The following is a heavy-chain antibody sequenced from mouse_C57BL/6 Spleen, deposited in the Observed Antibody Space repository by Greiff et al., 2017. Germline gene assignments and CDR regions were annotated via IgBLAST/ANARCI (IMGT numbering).Heavy chain of an antibody. V-gene: IGHV1-15*01. CDR1: GYTFTDFE. Sequence: VQLQQSGAELVRPGASVTLSCKASGYTFTDFEMHWVKQTPVHGLAWIGAIDPETGGTAYNQKFKGKATLTADKSSSTAYMELRSLTSEVSAVYYCTSPAYYSNLYHAMDYWGQGTSVTVSS. CDR3: TSPAYYSNLYHAMDY. D-gene: IGHD2-5*01. J-gene: IGHJ4*01. CDR2: IDPETGGT.